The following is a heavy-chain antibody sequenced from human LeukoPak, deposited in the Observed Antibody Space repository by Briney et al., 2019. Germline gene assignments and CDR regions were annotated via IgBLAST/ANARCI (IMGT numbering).Heavy chain of an antibody. J-gene: IGHJ6*03. CDR3: ATSGGGSSWSDPLYYYYYMDV. Sequence: GASVKVSCKVSGYTLTELSMHWVRQAPGKGLEWMGGFDPEDGETIYAQKSQGRVTMTEDTSTDTAYMELSSLRSEDTAVYYCATSGGGSSWSDPLYYYYYMDVWGKGTTVTVSS. V-gene: IGHV1-24*01. CDR2: FDPEDGET. D-gene: IGHD6-13*01. CDR1: GYTLTELS.